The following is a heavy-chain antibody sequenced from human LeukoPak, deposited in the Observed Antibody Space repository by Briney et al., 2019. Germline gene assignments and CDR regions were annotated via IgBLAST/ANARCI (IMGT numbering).Heavy chain of an antibody. CDR3: ARDNKNSIVPAAPNWFDP. CDR1: GGTFSSYA. Sequence: AASVTVSCKASGGTFSSYAISWVRQAPGQGLEWMGGIIPIFGTANYAQKFQGRVTITTDESTSTAYMELSSLRSEDTAVYYCARDNKNSIVPAAPNWFDPWGQGTLVTVSS. J-gene: IGHJ5*02. D-gene: IGHD2-2*01. CDR2: IIPIFGTA. V-gene: IGHV1-69*05.